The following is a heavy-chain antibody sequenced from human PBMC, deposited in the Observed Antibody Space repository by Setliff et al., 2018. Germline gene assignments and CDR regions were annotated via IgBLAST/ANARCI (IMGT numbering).Heavy chain of an antibody. CDR2: ISYTGRT. V-gene: IGHV4-59*08. CDR3: ASQPGVPQIDGFDI. D-gene: IGHD3-10*01. CDR1: GDSIFDNY. Sequence: KTSETLSLTCSVSGDSIFDNYWSWIRQSPGRGLEWIAYISYTGRTNYNPSLKSRVTISLDTSKNQFSLKVNSVTAADTAVYYCASQPGVPQIDGFDIWGQGTMVTVSS. J-gene: IGHJ3*02.